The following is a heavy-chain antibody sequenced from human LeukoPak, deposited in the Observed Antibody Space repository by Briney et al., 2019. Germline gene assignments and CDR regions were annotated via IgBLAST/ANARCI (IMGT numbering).Heavy chain of an antibody. CDR2: IYTGGGT. D-gene: IGHD1-7*01. J-gene: IGHJ5*02. V-gene: IGHV3-66*02. CDR1: GFTVSSYY. Sequence: VQPGGSQRLSCAASGFTVSSYYMSWVRQAPGKGLEWVSIIYTGGGTYYADSVRGRFTISRDNSKNTLYLQMDSLRTDDTAVYYCASEDVWSRTRFDPWGQGTLVTVSS. CDR3: ASEDVWSRTRFDP.